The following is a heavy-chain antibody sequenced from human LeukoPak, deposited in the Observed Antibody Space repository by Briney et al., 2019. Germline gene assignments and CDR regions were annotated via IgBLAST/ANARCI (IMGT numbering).Heavy chain of an antibody. V-gene: IGHV5-51*01. CDR3: ARHIQQLDPHDAFDI. Sequence: GESLKISCKGSGYSFTSYWIGWVRQMPGKGLEWMGIIYPGDSDTRYSPSFQGQVTISADKSISTAYLQWSSLKASDTAMYYCARHIQQLDPHDAFDIWGQGTMVTVSS. J-gene: IGHJ3*02. D-gene: IGHD6-13*01. CDR1: GYSFTSYW. CDR2: IYPGDSDT.